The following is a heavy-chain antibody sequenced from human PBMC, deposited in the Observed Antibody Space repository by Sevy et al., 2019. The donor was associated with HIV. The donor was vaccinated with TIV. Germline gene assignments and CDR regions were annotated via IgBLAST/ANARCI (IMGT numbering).Heavy chain of an antibody. J-gene: IGHJ4*02. CDR3: TRGRIAAAGPFDY. CDR2: IRSKAYGGTT. Sequence: GGSLRLSCTASGFTFGDYAMSWFRQAPGKGLEWVGFIRSKAYGGTTEYAASVKGRFTISRDDSKSIAYLQMNSLKTEDTAVYYRTRGRIAAAGPFDYWGQGTLVTVSS. V-gene: IGHV3-49*03. D-gene: IGHD6-13*01. CDR1: GFTFGDYA.